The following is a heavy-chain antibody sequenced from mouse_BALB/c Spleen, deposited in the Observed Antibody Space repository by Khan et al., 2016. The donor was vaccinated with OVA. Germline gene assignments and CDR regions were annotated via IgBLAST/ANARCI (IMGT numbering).Heavy chain of an antibody. CDR1: GFSLTGYG. D-gene: IGHD2-10*01. V-gene: IGHV2-6-7*01. CDR2: IWGDGST. J-gene: IGHJ4*01. Sequence: QMQLEESGPGLVAPSQSLSITCTVSGFSLTGYGVNWVRQPPGKGLEWLGMIWGDGSTDYYSALKSRLSISKDNSKCQVFLKMNSLQTDDTAEYYCAKAYYGNYREAMDYWGQGTSVTVSA. CDR3: AKAYYGNYREAMDY.